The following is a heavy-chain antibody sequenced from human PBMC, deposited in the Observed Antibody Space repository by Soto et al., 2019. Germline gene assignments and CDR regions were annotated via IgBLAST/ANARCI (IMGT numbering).Heavy chain of an antibody. CDR2: ISGSCGST. V-gene: IGHV3-23*01. Sequence: VQLLESGGGLVQPGGSLRLSCAASGFTFSSYAMSWVRQAPGKGLEWVSAISGSCGSTYYADFVKGRFTISRDNSNNTLYLQMNSLRAEDTAVYYCAKPKRTGTRPYYYYMDVWGKGTTVTVSS. CDR1: GFTFSSYA. CDR3: AKPKRTGTRPYYYYMDV. D-gene: IGHD1-1*01. J-gene: IGHJ6*03.